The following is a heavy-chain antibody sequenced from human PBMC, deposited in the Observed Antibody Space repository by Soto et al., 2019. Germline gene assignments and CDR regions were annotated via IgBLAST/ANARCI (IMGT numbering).Heavy chain of an antibody. V-gene: IGHV1-8*01. J-gene: IGHJ5*02. CDR2: MNPNSGNT. CDR3: ARGPIYGPGSYLSDP. Sequence: QVQLVQSGAEVKKPGASVKVSCKASGYTFTSFDINWVRQATGQGLEWVGWMNPNSGNTGYAQKFQGRVTMTRNTSIGTAYMELSSLRSEDTAVYHCARGPIYGPGSYLSDPWGQGTLVTVSS. CDR1: GYTFTSFD. D-gene: IGHD3-10*01.